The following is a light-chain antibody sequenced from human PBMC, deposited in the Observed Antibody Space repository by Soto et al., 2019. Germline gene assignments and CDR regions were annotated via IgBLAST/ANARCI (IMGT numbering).Light chain of an antibody. V-gene: IGKV4-1*01. CDR3: QQYSSIPLT. CDR2: WAS. Sequence: DIVMTQSPDSLAVSLGERATINCKSSQSVLYRSNNKNYLAWYQQKPGQPPRLLIYWASTRESGVPDRFSGSGSGIDFTLTISSLQTEDVAVYYCQQYSSIPLTFGGGTKVELK. CDR1: QSVLYRSNNKNY. J-gene: IGKJ4*01.